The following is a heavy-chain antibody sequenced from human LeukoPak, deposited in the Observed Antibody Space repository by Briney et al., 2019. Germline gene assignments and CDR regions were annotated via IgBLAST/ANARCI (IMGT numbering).Heavy chain of an antibody. Sequence: GGSLRLSCAASGFTFSSYTMNWVRQAPGKGLEWVSSTTSSSTYIYYADSVKGRFTISRDNAKNMLYLQMNSLRVEDTAVYYCARDPRNKGFDPWGQGTLVTVSA. CDR1: GFTFSSYT. CDR2: TTSSSTYI. D-gene: IGHD1/OR15-1a*01. J-gene: IGHJ5*02. V-gene: IGHV3-21*06. CDR3: ARDPRNKGFDP.